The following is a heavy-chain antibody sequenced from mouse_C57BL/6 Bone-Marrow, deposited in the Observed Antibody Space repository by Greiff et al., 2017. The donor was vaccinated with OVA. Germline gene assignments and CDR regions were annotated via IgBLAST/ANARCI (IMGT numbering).Heavy chain of an antibody. CDR1: GYTFTSYT. CDR3: ARDTLFDY. CDR2: INPSSGYT. J-gene: IGHJ2*01. Sequence: QVQLKESGAELARPGASVKMSCKASGYTFTSYTMHWVEQRPGQGLEWIGYINPSSGYTKYNQKFKDKATLTADKSSSTAYMQLSSLTSEDSAVYYCARDTLFDYWGQGTTLTVSS. V-gene: IGHV1-4*01.